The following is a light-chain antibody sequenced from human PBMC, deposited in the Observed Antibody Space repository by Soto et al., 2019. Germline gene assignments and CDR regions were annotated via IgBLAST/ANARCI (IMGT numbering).Light chain of an antibody. CDR1: SRDIGVYNY. CDR3: SSYAGSYILGV. V-gene: IGLV2-14*03. J-gene: IGLJ3*02. CDR2: DVS. Sequence: QSALTQPASVSGSLGQSITISCSGSSRDIGVYNYVSWYQQYPGTAPKLIIFDVSNRPSGVSDRFSGSKSGSTASLTISGLQAEDEADYYCSSYAGSYILGVFGGGTKLTVL.